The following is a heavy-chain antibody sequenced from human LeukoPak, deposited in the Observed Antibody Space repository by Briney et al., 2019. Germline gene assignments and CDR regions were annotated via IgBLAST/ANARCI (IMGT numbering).Heavy chain of an antibody. CDR3: ARDSRPYYDSRGGWFDP. CDR1: GGTFSSYA. V-gene: IGHV1-69*04. J-gene: IGHJ5*02. D-gene: IGHD3-22*01. CDR2: IIPILGIA. Sequence: EASVKVSCKASGGTFSSYAISWVRQAPGQGLEWMGRIIPILGIANYAQKFQGRVTITADKSTSTAYMELSSLRSKDTAVYYCARDSRPYYDSRGGWFDPWGQGTLVTVSS.